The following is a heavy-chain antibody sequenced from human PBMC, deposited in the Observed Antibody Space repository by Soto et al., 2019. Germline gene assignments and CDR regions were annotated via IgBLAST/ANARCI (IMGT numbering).Heavy chain of an antibody. V-gene: IGHV3-33*01. CDR2: IWYDGSKK. D-gene: IGHD3-3*01. CDR1: GFTFSSFG. Sequence: QVQVVESGGGVVQPGRSLRLSCAASGFTFSSFGMHWVRQAPGKGLEWVSLIWYDGSKKSYGDSVKGRFTISRDKSRNTVYLEMNTVRAEVTAVYYGARDASDYSIWSGFYASRTEMDVWGHGTAVTVTS. J-gene: IGHJ6*01. CDR3: ARDASDYSIWSGFYASRTEMDV.